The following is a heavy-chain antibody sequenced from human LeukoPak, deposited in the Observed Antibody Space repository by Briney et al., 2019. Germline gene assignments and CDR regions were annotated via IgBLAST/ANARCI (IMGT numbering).Heavy chain of an antibody. Sequence: SETLSLTCAVYGGSFSGYYWSWIRQPPGKGLEWIGEINHSGSTNYNPSLKSRVTISVATSKNQFSLKLSSVTAADTAVYYCARVNYIVLMVYAIRKYFDYWGQGTLVTVSS. CDR1: GGSFSGYY. V-gene: IGHV4-34*01. D-gene: IGHD2-8*01. J-gene: IGHJ4*02. CDR2: INHSGST. CDR3: ARVNYIVLMVYAIRKYFDY.